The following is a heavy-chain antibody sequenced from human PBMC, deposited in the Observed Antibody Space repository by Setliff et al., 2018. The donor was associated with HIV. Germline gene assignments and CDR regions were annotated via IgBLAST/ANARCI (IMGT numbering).Heavy chain of an antibody. D-gene: IGHD3-22*01. V-gene: IGHV3-7*03. CDR3: ARGDFYDSSGYFTDAFDI. CDR2: IKQDGSEK. CDR1: GFTFSSYW. J-gene: IGHJ3*02. Sequence: PGGSLRLSCAASGFTFSSYWMSWVRQASGKGLEWMANIKQDGSEKYYVDSVKGRFTISRDNAKNSLYLQMNSLRAEDTAVYYCARGDFYDSSGYFTDAFDIWGQGTMVTVSS.